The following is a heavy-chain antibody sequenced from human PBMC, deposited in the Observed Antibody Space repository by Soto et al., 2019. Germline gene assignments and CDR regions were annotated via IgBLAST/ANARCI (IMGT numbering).Heavy chain of an antibody. CDR1: GGSISSGGYY. CDR3: ARDMGYCSSTSCYPHYGVDV. V-gene: IGHV4-31*03. J-gene: IGHJ6*02. Sequence: PSETLSLTCTVSGGSISSGGYYWSWIRQHPGKGLEWIGYIYYSGSTYYNPSLKSRVTISVDTSKNQFSLKLSSVTAADTAVYYCARDMGYCSSTSCYPHYGVDVWGQGTTVTVSS. D-gene: IGHD2-2*01. CDR2: IYYSGST.